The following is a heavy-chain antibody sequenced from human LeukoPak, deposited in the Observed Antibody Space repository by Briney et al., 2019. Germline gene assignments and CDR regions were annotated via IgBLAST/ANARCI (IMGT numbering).Heavy chain of an antibody. Sequence: SETLSLTCTVSGGSISTYYWSWIRQPPGKGLECLGFIFHTGTTNYNPSLKSRVTISVDTSKNQFSLNLSSVTAADTAVYYCARTYCGTNACPFEFRGQGTLVTVSS. J-gene: IGHJ4*02. V-gene: IGHV4-59*08. CDR1: GGSISTYY. CDR3: ARTYCGTNACPFEF. D-gene: IGHD2-21*01. CDR2: IFHTGTT.